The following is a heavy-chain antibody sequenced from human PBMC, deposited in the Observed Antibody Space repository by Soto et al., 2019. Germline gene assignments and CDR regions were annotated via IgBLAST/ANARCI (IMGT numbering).Heavy chain of an antibody. CDR1: GLTFGSYW. CDR2: INSDGSSR. D-gene: IGHD3-10*01. J-gene: IGHJ5*02. CDR3: AHRPVLWFGESFDP. Sequence: GGSLRLSCAASGLTFGSYWLHWVRQAAGKGLVWVSHINSDGSSRTYADSVKGRFTISRDNAKNTVYLQMTNMDPVDTATYYCAHRPVLWFGESFDPWGQGTLVTVSS. V-gene: IGHV3-74*03.